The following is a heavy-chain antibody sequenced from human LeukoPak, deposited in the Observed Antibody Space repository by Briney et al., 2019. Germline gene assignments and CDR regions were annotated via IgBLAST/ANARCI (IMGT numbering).Heavy chain of an antibody. D-gene: IGHD6-19*01. CDR2: ISGSGGST. CDR3: AREQWYRFEY. V-gene: IGHV3-23*01. Sequence: GGSLRLSCAASGFTFSSYGMSWVRQAPGKGLEWVSGISGSGGSTSYADSVKGRFTISRDNSKNTLYLQMNSLRAEDTAVYYCAREQWYRFEYWGQGSLVTVSS. CDR1: GFTFSSYG. J-gene: IGHJ4*02.